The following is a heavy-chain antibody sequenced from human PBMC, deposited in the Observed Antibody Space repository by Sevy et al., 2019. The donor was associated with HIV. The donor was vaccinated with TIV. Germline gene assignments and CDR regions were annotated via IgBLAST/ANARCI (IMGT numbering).Heavy chain of an antibody. J-gene: IGHJ6*03. Sequence: GESLKISCKGSGYSFTSYWISWVRQMPGKGLEWMGRIDPSDSYTNYSPSFQGHVTISADKSISTAYLQWSSRKASDTAMYYCARRVGIAAAGDYYYYYMDVWGKGTTVTVSS. CDR2: IDPSDSYT. CDR1: GYSFTSYW. CDR3: ARRVGIAAAGDYYYYYMDV. D-gene: IGHD6-13*01. V-gene: IGHV5-10-1*01.